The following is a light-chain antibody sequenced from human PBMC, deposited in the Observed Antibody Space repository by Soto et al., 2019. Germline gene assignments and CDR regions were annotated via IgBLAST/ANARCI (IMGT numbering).Light chain of an antibody. CDR2: GAS. Sequence: EIVMTHSPATLSVSPGERATLSCRASQSVRDNLAWYQQKPGQAPRLLIYGASTRATGIPARFSGSGSGTEFTLTINSLQSEDFALYFCQQSNNWPSTFGQGTKLEIK. J-gene: IGKJ2*01. CDR3: QQSNNWPST. CDR1: QSVRDN. V-gene: IGKV3-15*01.